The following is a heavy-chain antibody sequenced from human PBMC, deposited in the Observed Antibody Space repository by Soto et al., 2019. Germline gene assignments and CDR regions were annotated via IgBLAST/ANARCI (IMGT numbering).Heavy chain of an antibody. J-gene: IGHJ4*02. CDR3: AKRPLTAAGFDY. Sequence: GSLRLSCAASGFTFSNYAMTWVRQAPGKGLEWVSVITGSGGGTYFVDSVKGRFTISGDNSKNTVYLQMNSLRAEDTAVYYCAKRPLTAAGFDYWGQGTLVTVSS. D-gene: IGHD6-13*01. V-gene: IGHV3-23*01. CDR1: GFTFSNYA. CDR2: ITGSGGGT.